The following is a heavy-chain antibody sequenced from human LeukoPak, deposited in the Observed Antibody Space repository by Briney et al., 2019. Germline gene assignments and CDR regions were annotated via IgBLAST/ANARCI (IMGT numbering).Heavy chain of an antibody. J-gene: IGHJ4*02. V-gene: IGHV1-18*01. CDR1: GYTFTSYA. Sequence: ASVKVSCKASGYTFTSYAVIWVRQVPGQGLEWMGWISGYNGNTKSSQSLQDRVIMTTDTSTRTAYMELRSLRPDDTAVYYCARVSLGIYYDVSPAPFDSWDQGTLVTVSS. CDR2: ISGYNGNT. CDR3: ARVSLGIYYDVSPAPFDS. D-gene: IGHD3-22*01.